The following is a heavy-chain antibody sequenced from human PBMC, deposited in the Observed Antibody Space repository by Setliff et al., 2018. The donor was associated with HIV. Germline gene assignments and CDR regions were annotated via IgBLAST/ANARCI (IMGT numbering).Heavy chain of an antibody. J-gene: IGHJ3*02. CDR2: IKEDGSEK. Sequence: LRLSCAASGFTFRSYWLSWVRQAPGKGLEWVASIKEDGSEKYYVDSVKGRLTISRDNAKNSLFLQVNSLRAEDTAVYYCARDFRIIVPDVFDIWGRGTMVTVSS. D-gene: IGHD2-15*01. CDR3: ARDFRIIVPDVFDI. V-gene: IGHV3-7*01. CDR1: GFTFRSYW.